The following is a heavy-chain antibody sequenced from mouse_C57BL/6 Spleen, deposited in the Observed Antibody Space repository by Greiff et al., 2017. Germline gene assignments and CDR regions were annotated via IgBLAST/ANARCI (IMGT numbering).Heavy chain of an antibody. CDR1: GFTFSSYG. D-gene: IGHD2-4*01. V-gene: IGHV5-6*01. J-gene: IGHJ1*03. CDR3: ARHGGLGYFDV. CDR2: ISSGGSYT. Sequence: EVKLMESGGDLVKPGGSLKLSCAASGFTFSSYGMSWVRQTPDKRLEWVATISSGGSYTYYPDSVKGRFTISRDNAKNTLYLQMSSLKSEDTAMYYCARHGGLGYFDVWGTGTTVTVSS.